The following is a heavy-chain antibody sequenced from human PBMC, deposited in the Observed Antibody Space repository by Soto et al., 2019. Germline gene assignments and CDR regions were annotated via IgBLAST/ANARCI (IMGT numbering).Heavy chain of an antibody. CDR2: ISGSGGST. D-gene: IGHD3-22*01. CDR3: ARAVRVGGNYSFKD. CDR1: GFTFSSYA. Sequence: GGSLRLSCAASGFTFSSYAMSWVRQAPGKGLEWVSAISGSGGSTYYADSVKGRFTISRDNSKNTLYLQMNSLRAEDTAVYYLARAVRVGGNYSFKDWGQGTMVTVSS. V-gene: IGHV3-23*01. J-gene: IGHJ3*01.